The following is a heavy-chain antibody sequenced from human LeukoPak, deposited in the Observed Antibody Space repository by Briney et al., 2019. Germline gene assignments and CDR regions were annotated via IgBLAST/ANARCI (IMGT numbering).Heavy chain of an antibody. CDR1: GFTFSSYG. CDR2: ISYDGSNK. V-gene: IGHV3-30*18. Sequence: GRSLRLSCAASGFTFSSYGMHWVRQAPGKGLEWEAVISYDGSNKYYADSVKGRFTISRDNSKNTLYLQMNSLRAEDTAVYYCAKGTSFDYWGQGTLVTVSS. J-gene: IGHJ4*02. CDR3: AKGTSFDY. D-gene: IGHD2-2*01.